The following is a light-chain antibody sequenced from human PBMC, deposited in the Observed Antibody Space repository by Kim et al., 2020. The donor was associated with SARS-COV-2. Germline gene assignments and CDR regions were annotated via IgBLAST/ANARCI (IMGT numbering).Light chain of an antibody. CDR3: GSRDTNHNVI. V-gene: IGLV3-19*01. CDR2: GKN. Sequence: SSELTQDPAVSVALGQTVRITCQGDSLRSYYATWYQQRPGQAPMLVIYGKNNRPSEIPDRFSGSSSGNPASLTITGAQAEGEADYYCGSRDTNHNVIFGG. J-gene: IGLJ2*01. CDR1: SLRSYY.